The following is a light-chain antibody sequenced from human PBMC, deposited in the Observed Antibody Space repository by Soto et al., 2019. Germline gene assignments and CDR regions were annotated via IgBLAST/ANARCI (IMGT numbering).Light chain of an antibody. Sequence: QSVLIQPASVSGSPGQSITISCTGTSSDVGGYTYVSWYQQHPGKAPKLVIYEVSNRPSGVSDRFSGSKSGNTASLTISGLQAEDEADYFCSSYTTGSSVYVFGSGTKVTVL. CDR2: EVS. CDR1: SSDVGGYTY. V-gene: IGLV2-14*01. J-gene: IGLJ1*01. CDR3: SSYTTGSSVYV.